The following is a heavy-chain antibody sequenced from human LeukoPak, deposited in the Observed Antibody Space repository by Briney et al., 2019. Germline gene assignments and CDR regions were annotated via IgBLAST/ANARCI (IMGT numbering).Heavy chain of an antibody. Sequence: GGSLRLSCAASGFTFSTYWMSWVRQAPGKGLEWVANIKQDGSENYYVDSVKGRFTISRDNAKKSLYLQMNSLRAEDTAVYYCARVGPSGVGITSRFDYWGLGTLVTVSS. V-gene: IGHV3-7*03. D-gene: IGHD3-16*01. CDR3: ARVGPSGVGITSRFDY. CDR2: IKQDGSEN. J-gene: IGHJ4*02. CDR1: GFTFSTYW.